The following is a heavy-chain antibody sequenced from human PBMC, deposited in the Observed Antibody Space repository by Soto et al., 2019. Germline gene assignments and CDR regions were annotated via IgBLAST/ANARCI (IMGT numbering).Heavy chain of an antibody. D-gene: IGHD3-22*01. J-gene: IGHJ4*02. Sequence: ASVKVSCKASGYTFTNYGVSWVRQAPGQGLEWMGWIGGYKGNTNYAQKLQGRVTLTTDTSTSTAYMELRSLRSDDTAVYYCARGDSGYYSFDYWGQRTLVTVSS. CDR2: IGGYKGNT. V-gene: IGHV1-18*01. CDR1: GYTFTNYG. CDR3: ARGDSGYYSFDY.